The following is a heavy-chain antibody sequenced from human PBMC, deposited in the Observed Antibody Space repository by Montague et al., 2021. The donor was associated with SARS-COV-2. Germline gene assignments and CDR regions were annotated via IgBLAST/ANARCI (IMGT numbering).Heavy chain of an antibody. D-gene: IGHD1-26*01. CDR3: ARLYIQKTLVGASRRRWFDP. V-gene: IGHV4-39*01. CDR1: GDSMSGSNSY. Sequence: SETLSLTCSVSGDSMSGSNSYWGWIRQPPGKGLESIGSISYTGSTSYNASLKSRVTMSVDTSKNEFSLRQSSVTASDTAVYYCARLYIQKTLVGASRRRWFDPWGQGTLVTVSS. J-gene: IGHJ5*02. CDR2: ISYTGST.